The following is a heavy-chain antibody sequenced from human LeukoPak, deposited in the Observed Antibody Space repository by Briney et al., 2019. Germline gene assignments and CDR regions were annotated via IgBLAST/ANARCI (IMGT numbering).Heavy chain of an antibody. CDR2: INHSGST. V-gene: IGHV4-34*01. J-gene: IGHJ4*02. CDR3: ARGYYCDS. CDR1: GGSFSGYY. Sequence: TSSETLSLTCAVYGGSFSGYYWSWIRQPPGKGLEWIGEINHSGSTNYNPSLKSRVTISVDTSKNQFSLKLSSVTAADTAVYYCARGYYCDSWGQGTLVTVSS.